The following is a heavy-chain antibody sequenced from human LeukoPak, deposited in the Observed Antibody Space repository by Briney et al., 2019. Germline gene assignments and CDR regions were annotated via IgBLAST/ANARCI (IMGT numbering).Heavy chain of an antibody. J-gene: IGHJ4*02. V-gene: IGHV3-33*08. D-gene: IGHD3-9*01. CDR2: IWYDGSNK. Sequence: PGGSLRLSCTASGFTFDDYAMHWVRQAPGKGLEWVAVIWYDGSNKYYADSVKGRFTISRDNSKNTLYLQMNSLRAEDTAVYYCARDGSYYDILAFLDYWGQGTLVTVSS. CDR1: GFTFDDYA. CDR3: ARDGSYYDILAFLDY.